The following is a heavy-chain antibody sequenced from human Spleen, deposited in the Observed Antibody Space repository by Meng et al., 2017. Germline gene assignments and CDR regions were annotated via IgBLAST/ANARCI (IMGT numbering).Heavy chain of an antibody. CDR3: ARTPSYGSGSYCDY. D-gene: IGHD3-10*01. CDR1: GGSISGYY. Sequence: QVQLQESGPGLVKPSETLSLTCTVSGGSISGYYWGWIRQPPGKGLEWIGYIYYSGSTYYNPSLKSRLSISVDTSKNQFSLQLSSVTAADTAVYYCARTPSYGSGSYCDYWGQGTLVTVSS. J-gene: IGHJ4*02. V-gene: IGHV4-59*08. CDR2: IYYSGST.